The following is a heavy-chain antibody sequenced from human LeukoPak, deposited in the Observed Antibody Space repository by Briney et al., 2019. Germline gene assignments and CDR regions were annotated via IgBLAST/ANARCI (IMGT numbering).Heavy chain of an antibody. CDR2: ISGSGSTI. D-gene: IGHD6-13*01. Sequence: GGSLRLSCAASGFTFSDYYMSWIRQAPGKGLEWVSYISGSGSTIYYADSVKGRFTISRDNAKNSLYLQMNSLRAEDTAVYYCARPIAAAGTGGDAFDIWGQGTMVTVSS. CDR1: GFTFSDYY. CDR3: ARPIAAAGTGGDAFDI. J-gene: IGHJ3*02. V-gene: IGHV3-11*04.